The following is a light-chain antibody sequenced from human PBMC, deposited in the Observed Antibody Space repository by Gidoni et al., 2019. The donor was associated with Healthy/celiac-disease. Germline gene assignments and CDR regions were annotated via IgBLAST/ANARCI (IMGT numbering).Light chain of an antibody. CDR3: GTWDSSSYV. CDR1: SSNSGNNY. Sequence: QSVLTQPPSVSAAPGQKVTISCSGSSSNSGNNYVSWYQQLPGTAPKLLIYENNKRPSGIPDRFSGSKSGTSATLGITGLQTGDEADYYCGTWDSSSYVFGTGTKVTVL. J-gene: IGLJ1*01. V-gene: IGLV1-51*02. CDR2: ENN.